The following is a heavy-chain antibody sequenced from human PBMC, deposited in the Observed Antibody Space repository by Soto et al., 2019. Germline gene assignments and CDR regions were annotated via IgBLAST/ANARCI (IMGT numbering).Heavy chain of an antibody. V-gene: IGHV1-46*01. CDR3: ARGQYYSDSSPFPLHY. CDR1: GYTFTSYF. D-gene: IGHD3-22*01. Sequence: ASVKVSCKASGYTFTSYFMHWVRQAPGQGLEWMGIINPSGGSTIYAQKFQGRLTVTRDTSTSTVYMDLSSLRSEDTAMYYCARGQYYSDSSPFPLHYWGQGTLVTVSS. J-gene: IGHJ4*02. CDR2: INPSGGST.